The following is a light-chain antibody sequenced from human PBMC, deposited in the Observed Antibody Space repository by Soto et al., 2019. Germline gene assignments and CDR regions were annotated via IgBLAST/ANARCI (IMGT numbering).Light chain of an antibody. CDR3: HQYDNWPKT. Sequence: EIVFTQGPRILHMSPGERATLSCRSSQSVSSSYLAWYQQKPGQAPRLLIYGASTRATGIPARFSGSGSGTEFTLTISSLQSEDFAVYYCHQYDNWPKTFGQGTRLEI. V-gene: IGKV3-15*01. CDR1: QSVSSSY. J-gene: IGKJ5*01. CDR2: GAS.